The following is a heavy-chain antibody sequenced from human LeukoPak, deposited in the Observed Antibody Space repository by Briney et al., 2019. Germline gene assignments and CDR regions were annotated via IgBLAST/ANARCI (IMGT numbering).Heavy chain of an antibody. Sequence: SETLSLTCTVSGGSISSYYWSWIRQPPGKGLEWIGYIYHSGSTYYNPSLKSRVTISVDRSKNQFSLKLSSVTAADTAVYYCAREPFADYGGNPGGWFDPWGQGTLVTVSS. V-gene: IGHV4-59*12. J-gene: IGHJ5*02. D-gene: IGHD4-23*01. CDR3: AREPFADYGGNPGGWFDP. CDR2: IYHSGST. CDR1: GGSISSYY.